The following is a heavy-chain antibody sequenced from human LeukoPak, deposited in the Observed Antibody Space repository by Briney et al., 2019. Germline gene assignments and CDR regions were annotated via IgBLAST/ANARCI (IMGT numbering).Heavy chain of an antibody. CDR1: GFTFSSYT. V-gene: IGHV3-30-3*01. D-gene: IGHD3-9*01. CDR3: ARDSPSLRLGFDY. CDR2: ISYDGSNK. J-gene: IGHJ4*02. Sequence: GGSLRLSCAASGFTFSSYTMHWVRQAPGKGLEWVALISYDGSNKYYVDSVKGRFTISRDNSKNTLYLQMNSLRDEDTAVYFCARDSPSLRLGFDYWGQGTLVTVSS.